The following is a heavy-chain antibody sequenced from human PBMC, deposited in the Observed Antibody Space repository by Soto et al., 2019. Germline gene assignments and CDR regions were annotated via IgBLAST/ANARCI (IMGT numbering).Heavy chain of an antibody. Sequence: PSETLSLTCTVSGGSISSGGYYWSWIRQHPGKGLEWIGYIYYSGSTYYNPSLKSRVTISVDTSKNQFSLKLSSVTAADTAVYYCARGGGLVPAATYWGQGTLVTSPQ. V-gene: IGHV4-31*03. CDR3: ARGGGLVPAATY. CDR1: GGSISSGGYY. CDR2: IYYSGST. D-gene: IGHD2-2*01. J-gene: IGHJ4*02.